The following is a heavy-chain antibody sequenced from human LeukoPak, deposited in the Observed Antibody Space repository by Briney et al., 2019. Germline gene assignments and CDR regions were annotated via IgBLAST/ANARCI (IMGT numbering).Heavy chain of an antibody. D-gene: IGHD1-26*01. J-gene: IGHJ5*02. V-gene: IGHV1-24*01. CDR3: ATGLVGATTKTS. Sequence: ASVKVSCKVSGYTLTELSMHWVRQAPGKGLEWMGGFDPEDGETIYAQKFQGRVTMTEDTSTDTAYMELSSLRSEDTAVYYCATGLVGATTKTSWGQGTLVTVSS. CDR1: GYTLTELS. CDR2: FDPEDGET.